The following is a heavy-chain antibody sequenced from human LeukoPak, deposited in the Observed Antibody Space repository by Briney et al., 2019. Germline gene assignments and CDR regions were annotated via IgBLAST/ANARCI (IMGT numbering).Heavy chain of an antibody. CDR3: ARGANIGYCSSTSCYQYYYYMDV. Sequence: GGSLRLSCAASGFTFSDYYMSWIRQAPGKGLEWVSYISSSGSTIYYADSVKGRFTISRDNAKNSLYLQMNSLRAEDTAVYYCARGANIGYCSSTSCYQYYYYMDVWGKGTTVTVSS. V-gene: IGHV3-11*04. D-gene: IGHD2-2*01. CDR1: GFTFSDYY. J-gene: IGHJ6*03. CDR2: ISSSGSTI.